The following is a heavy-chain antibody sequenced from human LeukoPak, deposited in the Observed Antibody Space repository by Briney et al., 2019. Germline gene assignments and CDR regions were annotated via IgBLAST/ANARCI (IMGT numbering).Heavy chain of an antibody. Sequence: GGSLRLSCAASGFTFRSYAMNWVRQAPGKGLEWVSAVSGSGGSTYYADSVKGRFTISRDNSKNTLYLQTNSLRDEDTAVYYCAKGLQSYYYYGMDVWGQGTTVTVSS. V-gene: IGHV3-23*01. J-gene: IGHJ6*02. CDR2: VSGSGGST. CDR1: GFTFRSYA. D-gene: IGHD4-11*01. CDR3: AKGLQSYYYYGMDV.